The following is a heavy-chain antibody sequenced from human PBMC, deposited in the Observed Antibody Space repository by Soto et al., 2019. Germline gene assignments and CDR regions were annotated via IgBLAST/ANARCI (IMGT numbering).Heavy chain of an antibody. CDR1: GGSISSSSYY. J-gene: IGHJ6*02. V-gene: IGHV4-39*01. Sequence: PSETLSLTCTVSGGSISSSSYYWGWIRQPPGKGLEWIGSIYYSGSTYYNPSLKSRVTISVDTSKNQFSLKLSSVTAADTAVYYCARLPRAPVMVRGVSYGMDVWGQGTTVTVSS. D-gene: IGHD3-10*01. CDR3: ARLPRAPVMVRGVSYGMDV. CDR2: IYYSGST.